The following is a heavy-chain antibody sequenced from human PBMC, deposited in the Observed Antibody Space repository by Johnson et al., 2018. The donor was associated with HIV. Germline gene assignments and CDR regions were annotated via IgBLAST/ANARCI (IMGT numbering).Heavy chain of an antibody. CDR1: GFTFSRYD. J-gene: IGHJ3*02. CDR3: AKCRLAAAGVRDAFDI. V-gene: IGHV3-30*18. D-gene: IGHD6-13*01. CDR2: ISYGGTQT. Sequence: QVQLVESGGGVVQPGRPLRISCEVSGFTFSRYDMHWVRQAPGKGLEWVAVISYGGTQTYFADSLKGRFTNSSDNAKNSLYLQMNSLRAEDTALYYCAKCRLAAAGVRDAFDIWGQGTMVTVSS.